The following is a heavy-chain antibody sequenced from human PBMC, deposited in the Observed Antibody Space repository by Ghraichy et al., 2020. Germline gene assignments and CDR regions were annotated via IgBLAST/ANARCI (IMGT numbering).Heavy chain of an antibody. J-gene: IGHJ4*02. Sequence: GGSLRLSCVASGFTVINYAMSWVRQAPGKGLEWVSAISGIGDEIYYADSVKGRFTISRDNSKNTVYLQMNSLRAEDTAVYFCARDRIKVIPEAMYDFWGQGTQVTVSS. CDR2: ISGIGDEI. D-gene: IGHD2-2*01. CDR3: ARDRIKVIPEAMYDF. CDR1: GFTVINYA. V-gene: IGHV3-23*01.